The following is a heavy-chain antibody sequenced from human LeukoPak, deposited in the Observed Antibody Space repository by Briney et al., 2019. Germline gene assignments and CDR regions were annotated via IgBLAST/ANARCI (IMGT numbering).Heavy chain of an antibody. D-gene: IGHD6-13*01. CDR1: GFTFSSYS. CDR3: ARGTAAAAWFDP. V-gene: IGHV3-21*01. CDR2: ISSSNSNYI. J-gene: IGHJ5*02. Sequence: PGGSLRLSCAGSGFTFSSYSMNWVRQAPGKGLEWVSSISSSNSNYIYYADSVKGRFTISRDNAKNSLSLQMNSLRAEDTAVYYCARGTAAAAWFDPWGQGTLVTVSS.